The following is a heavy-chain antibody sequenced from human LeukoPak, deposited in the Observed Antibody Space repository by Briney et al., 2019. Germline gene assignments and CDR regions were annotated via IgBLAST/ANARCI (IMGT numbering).Heavy chain of an antibody. Sequence: SETLSLTCAVYCGSFSGYYWSWIRQPPGKGLEWIGEINHSGSTNYNPSLKSRVTISVDTSKNQFSLKLSSVTAADTAVYYCARLHQYYYDSGAIRDAFDIWGQGTMVTVSS. D-gene: IGHD3-10*01. CDR3: ARLHQYYYDSGAIRDAFDI. J-gene: IGHJ3*02. CDR1: CGSFSGYY. CDR2: INHSGST. V-gene: IGHV4-34*01.